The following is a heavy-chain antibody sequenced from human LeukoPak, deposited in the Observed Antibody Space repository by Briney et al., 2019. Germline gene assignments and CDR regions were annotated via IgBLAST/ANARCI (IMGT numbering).Heavy chain of an antibody. CDR1: GYTFTSYA. Sequence: ASVKVSCKASGYTFTSYAMNWVRQAPGQGLEWMGWINTSTGNPTYAQGFTGRFVFSLDTSVSTAYLQISSLKAEDTAVYYCARGARELIPSMDVWGKGTTVTVSS. CDR3: ARGARELIPSMDV. V-gene: IGHV7-4-1*02. CDR2: INTSTGNP. D-gene: IGHD1-26*01. J-gene: IGHJ6*03.